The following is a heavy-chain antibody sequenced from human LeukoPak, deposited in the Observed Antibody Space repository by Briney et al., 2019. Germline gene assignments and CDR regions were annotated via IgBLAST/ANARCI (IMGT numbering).Heavy chain of an antibody. CDR1: GGTFSSHA. D-gene: IGHD3-10*01. CDR3: AAVWFGEVKAYWFDP. Sequence: SVKVSCKASGGTFSSHAISWVRQAPGQGLEWMGGIIPIFGTANYAQKFQGRVTITADESTSTAYMELSSLRSEDTAVYYCAAVWFGEVKAYWFDPWGQGTLVTVSS. CDR2: IIPIFGTA. J-gene: IGHJ5*02. V-gene: IGHV1-69*01.